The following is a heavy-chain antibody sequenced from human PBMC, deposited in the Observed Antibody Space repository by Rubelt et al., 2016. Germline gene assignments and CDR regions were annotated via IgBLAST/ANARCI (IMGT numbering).Heavy chain of an antibody. D-gene: IGHD1-26*01. CDR2: MNRDGTEK. CDR3: ASGGGWHSDY. J-gene: IGHJ4*02. Sequence: EVQLLESGGGLVQPGGSLRLSCAASGFTFSSYAMSWVRQAPGKGLEWVANMNRDGTEKNYLDSVKGRFTISRDNAQKSLAVHMNRLRAEDPAVYYCASGGGWHSDYWGQGILVIVSS. CDR1: GFTFSSYA. V-gene: IGHV3-7*01.